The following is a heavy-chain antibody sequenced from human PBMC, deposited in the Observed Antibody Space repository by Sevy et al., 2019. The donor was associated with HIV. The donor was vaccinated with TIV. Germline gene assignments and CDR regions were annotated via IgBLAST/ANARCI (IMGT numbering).Heavy chain of an antibody. J-gene: IGHJ3*02. V-gene: IGHV3-7*01. CDR2: IKQDGSDK. CDR3: AREALYYYDSERHYDDAFDM. Sequence: GGSLRLSCAASGFTFSSHYMSWVRQAPGKGLEWVANIKQDGSDKFYVESVKGRFTISRDNAKNSLYLQLSSQRDEDTAMYFCAREALYYYDSERHYDDAFDMWGPGTMVTVSS. CDR1: GFTFSSHY. D-gene: IGHD3-22*01.